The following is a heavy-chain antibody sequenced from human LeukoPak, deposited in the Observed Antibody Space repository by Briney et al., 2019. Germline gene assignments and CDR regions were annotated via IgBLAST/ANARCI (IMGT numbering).Heavy chain of an antibody. D-gene: IGHD2-8*01. Sequence: ASVKVSCKASGGTFSSYAISWVRQAPGQGLEWTGGIIPIFGTANYAQEFQGRVRITADKSTSTAYMELSSLRSEDTAVYYCARGGHIVLMVYAPYYFDYWGQGTLVTVSS. V-gene: IGHV1-69*06. CDR3: ARGGHIVLMVYAPYYFDY. CDR2: IIPIFGTA. CDR1: GGTFSSYA. J-gene: IGHJ4*02.